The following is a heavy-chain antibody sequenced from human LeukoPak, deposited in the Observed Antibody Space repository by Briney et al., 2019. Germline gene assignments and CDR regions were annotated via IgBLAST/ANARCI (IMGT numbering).Heavy chain of an antibody. J-gene: IGHJ6*02. D-gene: IGHD5-24*01. CDR2: IYYTGSA. CDR3: ARDPEMATPYYYGMDV. CDR1: GGSISIDY. Sequence: PSETLSLTCTVSGGSISIDYWNWIRQPPGKGLEWIGYIYYTGSATYNPYLNNRVTMSVDRSKNQFSLRLSSVTAADTAVYYCARDPEMATPYYYGMDVWGQGTTVTVS. V-gene: IGHV4-59*01.